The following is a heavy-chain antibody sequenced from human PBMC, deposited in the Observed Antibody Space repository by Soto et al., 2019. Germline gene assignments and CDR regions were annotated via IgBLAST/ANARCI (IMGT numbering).Heavy chain of an antibody. Sequence: SETLSLTCTVSGGSISSSSYYWGWIRQPPGKGLEWIGSIFYSGSTYYNPSLKSRVTISVDTSKNQFSLKLSSVTAADTAVYYCARSQTTVTSYDYWGQGTLVTVSS. D-gene: IGHD4-17*01. CDR1: GGSISSSSYY. J-gene: IGHJ4*02. V-gene: IGHV4-39*01. CDR3: ARSQTTVTSYDY. CDR2: IFYSGST.